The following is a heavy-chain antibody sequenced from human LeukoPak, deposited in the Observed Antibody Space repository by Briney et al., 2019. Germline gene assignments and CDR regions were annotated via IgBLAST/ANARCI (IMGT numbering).Heavy chain of an antibody. D-gene: IGHD2-2*01. J-gene: IGHJ4*02. Sequence: ASVKVSCKASGYTFTSYDINWVRQATGQGLVWMGWMNPNSGNTGYAQKFQGRVTMTRNTSISTAYMELSSLRSEDTAVYYCARVYCSSTSCYSLDYWGQGTLVTVSS. CDR3: ARVYCSSTSCYSLDY. V-gene: IGHV1-8*01. CDR2: MNPNSGNT. CDR1: GYTFTSYD.